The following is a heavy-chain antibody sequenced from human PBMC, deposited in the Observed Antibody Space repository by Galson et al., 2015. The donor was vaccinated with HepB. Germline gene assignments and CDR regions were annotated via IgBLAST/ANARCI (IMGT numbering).Heavy chain of an antibody. D-gene: IGHD2-15*01. CDR1: GFTFSSYG. CDR3: AKDLYWSTVVVVAATRVSGGIDY. Sequence: SLRLSCAASGFTFSSYGMHWVRQAPGKGLEWVAVISYDGSNKYYADSVKGRFTISRDNSKNTLYLQMNSLRAEDTAVYYCAKDLYWSTVVVVAATRVSGGIDYWGQGTLVTVSS. J-gene: IGHJ4*02. CDR2: ISYDGSNK. V-gene: IGHV3-30*18.